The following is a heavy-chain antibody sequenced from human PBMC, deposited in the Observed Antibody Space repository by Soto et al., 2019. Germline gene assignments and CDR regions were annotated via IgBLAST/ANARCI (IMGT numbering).Heavy chain of an antibody. CDR2: IVRDGGQK. CDR3: AIDDDFADHGLDS. D-gene: IGHD2-21*02. J-gene: IGHJ4*02. CDR1: GFTFSRYG. Sequence: QVHLVESGGGVVQPGRPLRLSCAASGFTFSRYGMHWVRQAPGKGLEWVGVIVRDGGQKQYADSVRGRFTISRDNSKNPLSLEMNSVTVEATAVYFCAIDDDFADHGLDSWGQRTLVTVSS. V-gene: IGHV3-33*01.